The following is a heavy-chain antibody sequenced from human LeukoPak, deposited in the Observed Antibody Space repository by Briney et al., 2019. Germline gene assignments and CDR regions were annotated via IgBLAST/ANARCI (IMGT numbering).Heavy chain of an antibody. CDR1: GFTVSSNY. D-gene: IGHD1-26*01. Sequence: GGSLRLSCAASGFTVSSNYMSWVCQAPGKGLEWVSVIYSGGSTYYADSVKGRFTISRDNSKNTLYLQMNSLRAEDTAVYYCASGEWELLGSPNDYWGQGTLDTVSS. V-gene: IGHV3-66*02. CDR3: ASGEWELLGSPNDY. J-gene: IGHJ4*02. CDR2: IYSGGST.